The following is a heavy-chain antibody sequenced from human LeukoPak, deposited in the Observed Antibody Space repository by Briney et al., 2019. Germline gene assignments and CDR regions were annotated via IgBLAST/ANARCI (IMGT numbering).Heavy chain of an antibody. CDR3: ARSLIEYGSTSAWTIHFDT. J-gene: IGHJ5*02. CDR2: ISYSGTT. D-gene: IGHD6-6*01. CDR1: GGSIGSNY. Sequence: PSETLSLTCTVSGGSIGSNYWNWIRQPPGKGLEWIGYISYSGTTAYSPSLKSRVTISADTSKNQFSLRLSSLTAADTALYFCARSLIEYGSTSAWTIHFDTWGQGALVTVSS. V-gene: IGHV4-59*08.